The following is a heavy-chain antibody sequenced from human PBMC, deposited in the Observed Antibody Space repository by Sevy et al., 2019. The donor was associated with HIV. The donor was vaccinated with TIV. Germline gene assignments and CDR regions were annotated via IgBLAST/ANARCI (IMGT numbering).Heavy chain of an antibody. CDR1: GFTFSSYA. V-gene: IGHV3-33*08. J-gene: IGHJ3*02. CDR3: ARDLDLYSSSSDDAFDI. CDR2: IWYDGSNK. D-gene: IGHD6-6*01. Sequence: GGSLRLSCAASGFTFSSYAMSWVRQAPGKGLEWVAVIWYDGSNKYYADSVKGRFTISRDNSKNTLYLQMNSLRAEDTAVYYCARDLDLYSSSSDDAFDIWGQGTMVTVSS.